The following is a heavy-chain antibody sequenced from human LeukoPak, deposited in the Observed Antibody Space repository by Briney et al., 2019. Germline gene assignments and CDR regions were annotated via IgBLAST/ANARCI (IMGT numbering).Heavy chain of an antibody. D-gene: IGHD2-15*01. Sequence: GASVKVSCKASGYSFSSYYMHWVRQAPGQGLEWMGIINPSGGGTSYAEKFQGRVTMTRGTSTSTVYMELSSLRSEDTALYYCARGEYCTAGTCPPGLSWGQGTLVTVSS. J-gene: IGHJ4*02. V-gene: IGHV1-46*01. CDR1: GYSFSSYY. CDR3: ARGEYCTAGTCPPGLS. CDR2: INPSGGGT.